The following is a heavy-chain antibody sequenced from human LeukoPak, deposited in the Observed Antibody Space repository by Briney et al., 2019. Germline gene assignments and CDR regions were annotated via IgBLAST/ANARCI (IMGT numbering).Heavy chain of an antibody. CDR3: PRLPQCCRTSCSCDY. CDR2: IRSKVYTYAT. CDR1: GFTFSDSA. J-gene: IGHJ4*02. Sequence: GGSLRLSCAASGFTFSDSAIHWVRHASGKGLEWVGRIRSKVYTYATVYAPSVKGRFTISRDDSKNTAYLQMNSLKTEDTAIYYCPRLPQCCRTSCSCDYWGQGTLVTVSS. V-gene: IGHV3-73*01. D-gene: IGHD6-13*01.